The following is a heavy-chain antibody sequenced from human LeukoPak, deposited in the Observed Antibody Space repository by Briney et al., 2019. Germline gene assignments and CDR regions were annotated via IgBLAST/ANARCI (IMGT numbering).Heavy chain of an antibody. CDR3: ASFLGGEANSDAFDI. V-gene: IGHV1-69*05. Sequence: SVKVSCKASGGTFSSYAISWVRQPPGQGLEWMGRIIPIFGTAKYAQKFQGRVTITTDESTSTAYMELSSLRSEDTAVYYCASFLGGEANSDAFDIWGQGTMVTVSS. D-gene: IGHD2-21*01. J-gene: IGHJ3*02. CDR2: IIPIFGTA. CDR1: GGTFSSYA.